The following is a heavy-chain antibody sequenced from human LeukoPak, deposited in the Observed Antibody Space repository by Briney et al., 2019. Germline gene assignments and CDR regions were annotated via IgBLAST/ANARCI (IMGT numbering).Heavy chain of an antibody. CDR1: GFTFSDYY. D-gene: IGHD3-10*01. V-gene: IGHV3-11*01. CDR3: ARDRGKFLTTAPDY. J-gene: IGHJ4*02. CDR2: ISSSGSTI. Sequence: SGGSLRLSCAASGFTFSDYYMSWIRQAPGKGLEWVSYISSSGSTIYYADSVKGRFTISRDNAKNSLYLQMNSLRAEDTAVYYCARDRGKFLTTAPDYWGQGTLVTVSS.